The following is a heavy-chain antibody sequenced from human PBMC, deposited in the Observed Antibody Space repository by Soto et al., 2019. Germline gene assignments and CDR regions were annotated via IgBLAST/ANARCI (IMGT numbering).Heavy chain of an antibody. D-gene: IGHD2-15*01. V-gene: IGHV3-30*18. Sequence: QVQLVESGGGVVQPGRSLRLSCAASGFTFSSYGMHWVRQAPGKGLEWVAVISYDGSNKYYADSVKGRFTISRDNSKNPLYLQMNCLRAEDTAVYYCAKDRGRYCSGGSCYSLDYWGQGTLVTVSS. CDR3: AKDRGRYCSGGSCYSLDY. J-gene: IGHJ4*02. CDR2: ISYDGSNK. CDR1: GFTFSSYG.